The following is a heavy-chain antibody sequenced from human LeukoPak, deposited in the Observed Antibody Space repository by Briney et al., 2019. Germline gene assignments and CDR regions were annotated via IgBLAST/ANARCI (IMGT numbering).Heavy chain of an antibody. CDR1: GFTFSSYG. V-gene: IGHV3-30*18. D-gene: IGHD3-22*01. CDR3: AKLPNGLDYYDSSGYSPHAFDI. CDR2: ISYDGGNK. J-gene: IGHJ3*02. Sequence: PGGSLRLSCAASGFTFSSYGMHWVRQAPGKGLEWVAVISYDGGNKYYADSVKGRFTISRDNSKNTLYLQMNSLRAEDTAVYYCAKLPNGLDYYDSSGYSPHAFDIWGQGTMVTVSS.